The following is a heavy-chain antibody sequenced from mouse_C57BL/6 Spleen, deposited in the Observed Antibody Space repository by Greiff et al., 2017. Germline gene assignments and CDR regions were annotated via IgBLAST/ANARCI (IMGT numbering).Heavy chain of an antibody. CDR1: GYSFTDYN. V-gene: IGHV1-39*01. CDR2: INPNYGTT. D-gene: IGHD1-1*01. Sequence: VQLQQSGPELVKPGASVKISCKASGYSFTDYNMNWVKQSNGKSLEWIGVINPNYGTTSYNQKFKGKATLTVDKSSSTAYMELRSLTSEDTAVYYCARTRGYYPHYFDYWGQGTTLTVSS. CDR3: ARTRGYYPHYFDY. J-gene: IGHJ2*01.